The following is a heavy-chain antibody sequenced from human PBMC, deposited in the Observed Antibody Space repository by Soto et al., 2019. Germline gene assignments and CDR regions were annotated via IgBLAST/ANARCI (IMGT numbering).Heavy chain of an antibody. CDR3: AKSMRGQQLVRMKFSH. V-gene: IGHV3-23*01. J-gene: IGHJ4*02. D-gene: IGHD6-13*01. CDR2: ISGSGGST. CDR1: RFTFSSYA. Sequence: WGSLKLFCAASRFTFSSYALSWVRQAPGKGLEWVSAISGSGGSTYYADSVKGRFTISRDNSKNTLYLQMNSLRAEDTAVYYCAKSMRGQQLVRMKFSHWGQGTLVTVS.